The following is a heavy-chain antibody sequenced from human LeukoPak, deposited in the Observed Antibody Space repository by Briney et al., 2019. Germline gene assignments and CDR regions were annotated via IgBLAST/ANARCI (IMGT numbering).Heavy chain of an antibody. J-gene: IGHJ4*02. Sequence: SETLSLTCTVSVGSISSSSYYWGWIRQPPGKGLEWIGSIYYSGSTYYNTSLKSRVTISVDTSKKQFSLKLSSVTAADTAVYYCARPLRGAAAGPDFDYWGQGTLVTVSS. V-gene: IGHV4-39*01. D-gene: IGHD6-13*01. CDR3: ARPLRGAAAGPDFDY. CDR1: VGSISSSSYY. CDR2: IYYSGST.